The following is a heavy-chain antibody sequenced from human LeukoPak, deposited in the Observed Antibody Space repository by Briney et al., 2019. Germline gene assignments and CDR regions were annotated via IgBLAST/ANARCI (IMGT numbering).Heavy chain of an antibody. CDR3: AKGYSGGWYDLYYYYYGMDV. CDR1: GFTFDDYA. J-gene: IGHJ6*02. CDR2: ISWNSGSI. Sequence: GRSLRLSCAASGFTFDDYAMHWVRQAPGKGLEWVSGISWNSGSIGYADSVKGRFTISRDNAKNSLYLQMNSLRAEDTALYYCAKGYSGGWYDLYYYYYGMDVWGQGTTVTVSS. V-gene: IGHV3-9*01. D-gene: IGHD6-19*01.